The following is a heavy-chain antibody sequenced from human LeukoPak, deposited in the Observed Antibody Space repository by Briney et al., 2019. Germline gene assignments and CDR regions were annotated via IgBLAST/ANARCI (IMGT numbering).Heavy chain of an antibody. Sequence: SETLSLTCTVSGGSISSYYWSWLRQPPGKGLEWIGYIYYSGSTNYNPSLKSRVTISVDTSKNQFSLKLSSVTAADTAVYYCARHVHWRQHYDILTGPGAFDIWGQGTLVTVSS. CDR1: GGSISSYY. CDR3: ARHVHWRQHYDILTGPGAFDI. D-gene: IGHD3-9*01. V-gene: IGHV4-59*08. CDR2: IYYSGST. J-gene: IGHJ3*02.